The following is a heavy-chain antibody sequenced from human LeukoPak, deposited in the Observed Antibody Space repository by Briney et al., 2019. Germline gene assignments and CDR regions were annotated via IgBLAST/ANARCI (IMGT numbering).Heavy chain of an antibody. D-gene: IGHD3-9*01. CDR2: INHSGST. V-gene: IGHV4-34*01. CDR3: ARGSDYDILTGYQDDAFDI. J-gene: IGHJ3*02. Sequence: SETLSLTCAVYGGSFSGYYWSWIRQPPGKGLEWIGEINHSGSTNYNPSLKSRATISVDTSKNQFSLKLSSVTAADTAVYYCARGSDYDILTGYQDDAFDIWGQGTMVTVSS. CDR1: GGSFSGYY.